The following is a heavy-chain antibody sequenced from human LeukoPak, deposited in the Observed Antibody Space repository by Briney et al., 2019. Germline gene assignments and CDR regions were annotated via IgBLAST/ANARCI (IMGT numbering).Heavy chain of an antibody. Sequence: SETLSLTCTVSGGSITSYYWSWIRQPPGKGLEWIGYIYYSGSTNYNPSLKSRVTISVDTSKNQFSLRLSSVTAADTAVYYCARVTGYVMEDYFDYWGQGTLVTVSS. CDR1: GGSITSYY. CDR2: IYYSGST. J-gene: IGHJ4*02. V-gene: IGHV4-59*01. D-gene: IGHD6-13*01. CDR3: ARVTGYVMEDYFDY.